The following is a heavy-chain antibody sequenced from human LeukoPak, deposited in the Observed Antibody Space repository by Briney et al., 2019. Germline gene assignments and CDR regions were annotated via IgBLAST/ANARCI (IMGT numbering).Heavy chain of an antibody. CDR1: GFTFSNYG. Sequence: GGSLRLSCAASGFTFSNYGMHWVRQAPGKGLEWVALIWYDGSNKYYTDSVKGRLTISRDNSKDTLFLQMNGLGAEDTAVYYCAREGPRGNSQFDYWGQGTLVTVSS. V-gene: IGHV3-33*01. D-gene: IGHD2/OR15-2a*01. CDR3: AREGPRGNSQFDY. J-gene: IGHJ4*02. CDR2: IWYDGSNK.